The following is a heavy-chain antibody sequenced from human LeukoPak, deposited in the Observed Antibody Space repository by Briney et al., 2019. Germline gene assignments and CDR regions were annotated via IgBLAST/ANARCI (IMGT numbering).Heavy chain of an antibody. CDR2: VCYSGGT. CDR3: ASHRRSHGSEY. CDR1: GGSFEHYF. V-gene: IGHV4-59*01. D-gene: IGHD3-10*01. J-gene: IGHJ4*02. Sequence: PSETLSLTCTVSGGSFEHYFWSWIRQPPGKGLEWIGYVCYSGGTDYSPSLKSRLTISADTSKNQFSLKLSSVTAADTAVYYCASHRRSHGSEYWGQGTLVTVSS.